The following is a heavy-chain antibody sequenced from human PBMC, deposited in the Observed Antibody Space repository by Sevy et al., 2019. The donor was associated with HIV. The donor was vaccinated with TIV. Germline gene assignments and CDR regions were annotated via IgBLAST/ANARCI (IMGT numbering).Heavy chain of an antibody. V-gene: IGHV1-18*04. J-gene: IGHJ6*02. Sequence: ASVKVSCKASGYTFTSYGITWVRQAPGQGLEWMGWINPKNGNTKYAQKFQGRLTMTTDTSTSTVYMEQRSLRSDDTAIYYCARTYCTNGVCYYYYGMDVWGQGTTVTVSS. CDR3: ARTYCTNGVCYYYYGMDV. CDR1: GYTFTSYG. CDR2: INPKNGNT. D-gene: IGHD2-8*01.